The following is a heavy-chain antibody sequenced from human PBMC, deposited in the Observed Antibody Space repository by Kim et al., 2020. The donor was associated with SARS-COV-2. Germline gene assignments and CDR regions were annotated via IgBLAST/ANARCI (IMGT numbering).Heavy chain of an antibody. J-gene: IGHJ4*02. CDR1: GFTFSSYA. Sequence: GGSLRLSCAASGFTFSSYAMHWVRQAPGKGLEWVAVISYDGSNKYYADSVKGRFTISRDNSKNTLYLQMNSLRAEDTAVYYCARDLWYYYGSGSALFDYWGQGTLVTVSS. CDR3: ARDLWYYYGSGSALFDY. CDR2: ISYDGSNK. D-gene: IGHD3-10*01. V-gene: IGHV3-30*04.